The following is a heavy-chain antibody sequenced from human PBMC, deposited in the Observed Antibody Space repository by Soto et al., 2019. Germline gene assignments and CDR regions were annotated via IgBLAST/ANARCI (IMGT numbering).Heavy chain of an antibody. V-gene: IGHV1-18*04. Sequence: QVQLLQSGAEVKKPGDSVKVSCKASGYTFTSYGITWVRQAPGQGLEWMGWISANNGNTRFAQNLQGRVTMTTDTSTSTAYLELRSLTSDDTAVYYCARACSSTCNGADYWGQGPLVTVSS. CDR3: ARACSSTCNGADY. CDR1: GYTFTSYG. CDR2: ISANNGNT. J-gene: IGHJ4*02. D-gene: IGHD2-2*01.